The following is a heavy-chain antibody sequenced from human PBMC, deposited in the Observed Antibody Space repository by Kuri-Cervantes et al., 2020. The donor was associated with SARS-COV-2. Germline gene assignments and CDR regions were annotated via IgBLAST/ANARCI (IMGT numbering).Heavy chain of an antibody. V-gene: IGHV4-30-2*01. Sequence: LRLSCTVSGGSISSGGYYWSWIRQPPGKGLEWIGYIYHSGSTYYNPSLKSRVTISVDRSKNQFPLKLSSVTAADTAVYYCARAVTTYYYYYMDVWGKGTTVTVSS. CDR1: GGSISSGGYY. CDR2: IYHSGST. J-gene: IGHJ6*03. CDR3: ARAVTTYYYYYMDV. D-gene: IGHD4-11*01.